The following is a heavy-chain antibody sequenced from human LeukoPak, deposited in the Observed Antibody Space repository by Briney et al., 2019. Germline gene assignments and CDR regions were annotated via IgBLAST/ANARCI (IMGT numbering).Heavy chain of an antibody. CDR2: ISSSGSTI. J-gene: IGHJ4*02. Sequence: PGGSLRLSCAASGFTFSDYYMSWIRQAPGKGLEWVSYISSSGSTIYYADSVKGRFTISRDNAKNSLYLQMNSLRAEDTAVYYCARADSSSWYESTYYFDYWGQGTPVTVSS. V-gene: IGHV3-11*01. D-gene: IGHD6-13*01. CDR1: GFTFSDYY. CDR3: ARADSSSWYESTYYFDY.